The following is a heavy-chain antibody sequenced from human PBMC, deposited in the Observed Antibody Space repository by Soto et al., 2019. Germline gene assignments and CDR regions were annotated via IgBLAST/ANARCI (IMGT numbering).Heavy chain of an antibody. CDR3: ASGSYLGPCDY. CDR2: IYYSGST. Sequence: QLQLQESGPGLVKPSETLSLTCTVSVGSISSSSYYWGWIRQPPGKGLEWIGSIYYSGSTYYNPSLESRVTISVDTSQNQSSLKLSSVTAADTAVYYCASGSYLGPCDYWVQGTLVIVSS. CDR1: VGSISSSSYY. D-gene: IGHD1-26*01. J-gene: IGHJ4*02. V-gene: IGHV4-39*01.